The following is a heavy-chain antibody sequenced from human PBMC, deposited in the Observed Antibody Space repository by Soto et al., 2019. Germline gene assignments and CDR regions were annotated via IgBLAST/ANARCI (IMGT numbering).Heavy chain of an antibody. Sequence: QVQLQESGPGLVKPSQTLSLTCTVSGGSISSGGYYWSWIRQHPGKGLEWIGYIYYSGSTYYNPSLKSRVTISVDTSKNQFSLKLSSVTAADKAVYYCARAAITMIVVDLPDAFDIWGQGTMVTVSS. CDR2: IYYSGST. J-gene: IGHJ3*02. CDR3: ARAAITMIVVDLPDAFDI. D-gene: IGHD3-22*01. V-gene: IGHV4-31*03. CDR1: GGSISSGGYY.